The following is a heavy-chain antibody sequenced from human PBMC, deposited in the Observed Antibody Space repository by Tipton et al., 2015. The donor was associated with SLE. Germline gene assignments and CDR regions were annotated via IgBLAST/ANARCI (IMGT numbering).Heavy chain of an antibody. V-gene: IGHV3-NL1*01. D-gene: IGHD6-6*01. Sequence: GSLRLSCTASGFTSISYAMHWVRQAPGKGLEWVSVIYSGGSTNYADSVKGRFTISRDNSKNTLYLQMNSLRAEDTAVYYCARDHHVYSSSSDAFDIWGQGTMVTVSS. CDR2: IYSGGST. J-gene: IGHJ3*02. CDR3: ARDHHVYSSSSDAFDI. CDR1: GFTSISYA.